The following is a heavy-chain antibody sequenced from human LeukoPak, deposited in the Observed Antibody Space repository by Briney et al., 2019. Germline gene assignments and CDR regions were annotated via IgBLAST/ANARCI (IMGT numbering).Heavy chain of an antibody. J-gene: IGHJ4*02. CDR3: ARESITIFGVVPRGYFDY. V-gene: IGHV4-61*01. CDR2: IYYSGST. Sequence: SETLSLTCTVSGGSISSGSYYWSWIRQPPGKGLEWIGYIYYSGSTNYNPSLKSRVTISVDTSKNQFSLKLSSVTAADTAVYYCARESITIFGVVPRGYFDYWGQGTLVTVSS. D-gene: IGHD3-3*01. CDR1: GGSISSGSYY.